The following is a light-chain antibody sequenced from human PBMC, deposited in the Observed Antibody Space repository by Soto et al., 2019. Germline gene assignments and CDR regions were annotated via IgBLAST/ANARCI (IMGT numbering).Light chain of an antibody. Sequence: VLTQSTSTLSLAPGERATLSWGASQRISVSNLAWYQQRHGQAPSLLIYGASKRTSGVPDRFSGSGYGTDFNLTISSLETEDFAVYYCQQRSNWLWTFGQGTKVDIK. CDR3: QQRSNWLWT. J-gene: IGKJ1*01. CDR2: GAS. CDR1: QRISVSN. V-gene: IGKV3D-20*02.